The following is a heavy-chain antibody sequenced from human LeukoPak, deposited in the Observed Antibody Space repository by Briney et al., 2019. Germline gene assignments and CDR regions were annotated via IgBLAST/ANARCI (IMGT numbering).Heavy chain of an antibody. D-gene: IGHD2-15*01. V-gene: IGHV4-59*12. Sequence: PSVTLSLTCTVCSDSISSYYWMGMRQPPGKGRVWTGEIYRSWSTNYNPSLESRVTISVNKSKNQSSLKLSSVTAADTAVYYCARAIVVVVAATHRSRYYFDYWGQGTLVTVSS. CDR1: SDSISSYY. CDR3: ARAIVVVVAATHRSRYYFDY. J-gene: IGHJ4*02. CDR2: IYRSWST.